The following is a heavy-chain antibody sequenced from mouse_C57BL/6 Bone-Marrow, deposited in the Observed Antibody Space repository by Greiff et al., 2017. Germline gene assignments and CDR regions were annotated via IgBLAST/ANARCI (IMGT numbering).Heavy chain of an antibody. Sequence: VPLKVSGPGLLQPSQTLSLSCSFSGFSLSTFGMGVGWIRHPSGMGLEWLAHLWCGDDKYYNPSLKSAPPISKDTSKTQVFLKIANVDTADTATYYCARIGYYYGCFFDYWGQGTTLTVSS. CDR3: ARIGYYYGCFFDY. CDR2: LWCGDDK. J-gene: IGHJ2*01. V-gene: IGHV8-8*01. CDR1: GFSLSTFGMG. D-gene: IGHD1-1*01.